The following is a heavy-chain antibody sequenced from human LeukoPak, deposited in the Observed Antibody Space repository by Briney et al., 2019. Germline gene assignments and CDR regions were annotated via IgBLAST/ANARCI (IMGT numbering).Heavy chain of an antibody. D-gene: IGHD3-10*01. CDR2: INHSGST. V-gene: IGHV4-34*01. CDR1: GGSFSGYY. Sequence: QTSETLSLTCAVYGGSFSGYYWSWIRQPPGKGLEWIGEINHSGSTNYNPSLKSRVTISVDTSKNQFSLKLSSVTAADTAVYYCARAAYRFGESGFDPWGQGTLVTVSS. CDR3: ARAAYRFGESGFDP. J-gene: IGHJ5*02.